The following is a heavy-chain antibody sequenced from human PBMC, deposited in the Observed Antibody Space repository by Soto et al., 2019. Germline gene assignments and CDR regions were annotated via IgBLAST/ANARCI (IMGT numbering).Heavy chain of an antibody. CDR1: GFTFGDYA. CDR2: IRSKAYGGTT. CDR3: TRGREWELLLSHY. V-gene: IGHV3-49*03. J-gene: IGHJ4*02. D-gene: IGHD1-26*01. Sequence: EVQLVESGGGLVQPGRSLRLSCTTSGFTFGDYAMSWFRQAPGKGLEWVGFIRSKAYGGTTEYAASVKGRFTFSRDDSKSIAYLQMNSLTTEDTAVYYCTRGREWELLLSHYWGQGTLVTVSS.